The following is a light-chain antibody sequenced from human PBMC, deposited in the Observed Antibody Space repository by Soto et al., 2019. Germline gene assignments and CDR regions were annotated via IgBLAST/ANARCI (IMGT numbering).Light chain of an antibody. V-gene: IGLV1-40*01. Sequence: QSVLTQPPSVSGAPGQRVTISCTGGSSNLGAGYEVHWYQQLPGTAPKLLTYGDVNRPSGVPDRFSASKSGTSASLTITGLQAEDEADYFCQSFDSFLRDVFGTGTKLTVL. J-gene: IGLJ1*01. CDR2: GDV. CDR1: SSNLGAGYE. CDR3: QSFDSFLRDV.